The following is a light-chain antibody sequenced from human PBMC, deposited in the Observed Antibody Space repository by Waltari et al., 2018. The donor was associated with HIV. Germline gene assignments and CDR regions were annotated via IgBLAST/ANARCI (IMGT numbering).Light chain of an antibody. CDR2: DVT. CDR1: SSDVGGYNY. V-gene: IGLV2-11*01. J-gene: IGLJ2*01. CDR3: CSYADTYFVV. Sequence: QSALTQPPSASGSPGQSVTISCTGTSSDVGGYNYVSWYQLHPGKAPKLMIYDVTKRPSGVPDRFSGSKSGNTASLTISGLQAEDEADYYCCSYADTYFVVFGGRTTLTVL.